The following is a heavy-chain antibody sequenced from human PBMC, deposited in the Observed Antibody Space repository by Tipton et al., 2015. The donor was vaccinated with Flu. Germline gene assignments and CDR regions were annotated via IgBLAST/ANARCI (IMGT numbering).Heavy chain of an antibody. CDR3: ATLTGDDY. Sequence: GSLRLSCAASGFTVSRNFMSWVRQAPGKGLEWVSVIYGGGTTNYADSVKGRFTISRDNSKNTLYLQLNSLRAEDTAVYYCATLTGDDYWGQGIMVTVSS. V-gene: IGHV3-66*02. J-gene: IGHJ4*02. CDR2: IYGGGTT. CDR1: GFTVSRNF. D-gene: IGHD7-27*01.